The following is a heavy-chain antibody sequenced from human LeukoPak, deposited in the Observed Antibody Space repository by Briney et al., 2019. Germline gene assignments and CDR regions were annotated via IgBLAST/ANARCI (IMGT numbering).Heavy chain of an antibody. Sequence: RGSLRLSCVASGFTSSCSAMSWDRRAPGEGLDEVSAICGSGGRKYYADSVKGRFTISRDNSKNTLYLQMNSLRAEDTAVYYCAKRAALDYWGQGTLVTVSS. CDR2: ICGSGGRK. D-gene: IGHD2-15*01. J-gene: IGHJ4*02. V-gene: IGHV3-23*01. CDR1: GFTSSCSA. CDR3: AKRAALDY.